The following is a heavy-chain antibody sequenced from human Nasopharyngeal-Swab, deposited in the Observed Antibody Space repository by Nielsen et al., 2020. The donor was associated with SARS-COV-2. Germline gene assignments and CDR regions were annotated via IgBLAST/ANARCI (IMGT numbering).Heavy chain of an antibody. CDR3: AREVPHSGHDDAFDI. CDR1: GFIFSSYS. Sequence: GESLKISCAASGFIFSSYSMNWVRQAPGKGLEWVSSISSSSSYIYYADSVKGRFTISRDNAKNSLYLQMNSLRAEDTAVYYCAREVPHSGHDDAFDIWGQGTMVTVSA. CDR2: ISSSSSYI. D-gene: IGHD1-26*01. J-gene: IGHJ3*02. V-gene: IGHV3-21*01.